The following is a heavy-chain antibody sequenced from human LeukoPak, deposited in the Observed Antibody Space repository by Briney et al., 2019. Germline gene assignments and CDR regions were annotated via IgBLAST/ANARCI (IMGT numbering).Heavy chain of an antibody. CDR1: GGTFSSYA. CDR3: ASSKQAIAAAGTSRFGY. D-gene: IGHD6-13*01. J-gene: IGHJ4*02. V-gene: IGHV1-69*04. CDR2: IIPILGIA. Sequence: ASVKASCKASGGTFSSYAISWVRQAPGQGLEWMGRIIPILGIANYAQKFQGRVTITADKSTSTAYMELSSLRSEDTAVYYCASSKQAIAAAGTSRFGYWGQGTLVTVSS.